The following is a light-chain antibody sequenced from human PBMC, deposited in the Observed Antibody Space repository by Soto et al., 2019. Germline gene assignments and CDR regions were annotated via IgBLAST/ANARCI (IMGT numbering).Light chain of an antibody. CDR2: EVS. Sequence: DVVMTQSPLSLPVTLGQPASISCRSSYSLIHSDGDTYLNWFQQRPGQPPRRLIYEVSNRDAGVPDRFGGSGSGTDFTLKISRVEAEDVGIYYCMQGTHWPWTFGQGTEVEIK. J-gene: IGKJ1*01. CDR1: YSLIHSDGDTY. CDR3: MQGTHWPWT. V-gene: IGKV2-30*02.